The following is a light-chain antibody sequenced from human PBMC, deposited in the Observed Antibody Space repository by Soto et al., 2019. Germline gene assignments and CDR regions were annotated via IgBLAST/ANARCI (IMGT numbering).Light chain of an antibody. V-gene: IGLV2-23*01. CDR2: EAT. CDR3: CSYAGSSTRYV. Sequence: QSALTQPASVSGSPGQSITISCTGTSGDVGSYHLVSWYQQHPGKAPQLMIYEATKRPSGVSNRFSGSKSANTASLTISGLQAEDEADYYCCSYAGSSTRYVFGTGTKLTVL. CDR1: SGDVGSYHL. J-gene: IGLJ1*01.